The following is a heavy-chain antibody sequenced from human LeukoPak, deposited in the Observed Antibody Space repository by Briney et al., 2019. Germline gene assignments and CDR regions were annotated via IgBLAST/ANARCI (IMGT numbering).Heavy chain of an antibody. CDR1: GFTFSSSW. Sequence: GGSLRLSCAASGFTFSSSWMHWVRQAPGRGLVWLSHINPDGSTTNYADSVKGRFTISRDNAKNTLYLQMNSLRADDTAVYYCSRDLPRSGDCGQGTLVTVSS. CDR2: INPDGSTT. J-gene: IGHJ4*02. D-gene: IGHD1-26*01. CDR3: SRDLPRSGD. V-gene: IGHV3-74*01.